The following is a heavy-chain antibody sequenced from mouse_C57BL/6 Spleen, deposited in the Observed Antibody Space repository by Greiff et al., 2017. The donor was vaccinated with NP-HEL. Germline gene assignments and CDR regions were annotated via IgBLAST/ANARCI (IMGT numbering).Heavy chain of an antibody. V-gene: IGHV1-64*01. CDR2: IHPNSGST. J-gene: IGHJ4*01. D-gene: IGHD1-1*01. CDR3: ERLLDNGSSLED. Sequence: QVQLQQPGAELVKPGASVKLSCKASGYTFTSYWMHWVKQRPGQGLEWIGMIHPNSGSTNYNEKFKSKATLTVDKSSSTAYMQLSSLTSEDSAVYDCERLLDNGSSLEDWGKGTSVTVAS. CDR1: GYTFTSYW.